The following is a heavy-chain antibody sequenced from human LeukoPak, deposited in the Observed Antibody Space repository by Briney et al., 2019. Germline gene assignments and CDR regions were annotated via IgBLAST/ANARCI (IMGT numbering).Heavy chain of an antibody. CDR1: GDSVSRNSAT. V-gene: IGHV6-1*01. CDR3: ARESDSVGY. D-gene: IGHD4-11*01. CDR2: TYYRSRWYN. J-gene: IGHJ4*02. Sequence: SQTLSLTCAISGDSVSRNSATWNWIRQSPSRGLEWLGRTYYRSRWYNDYAVSVKSRITINPDTSKNQFSLKLSSVTAADTAVYYCARESDSVGYWGQGTLVTVSS.